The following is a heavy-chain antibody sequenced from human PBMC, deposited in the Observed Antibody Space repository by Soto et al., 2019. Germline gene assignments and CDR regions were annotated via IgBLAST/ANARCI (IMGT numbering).Heavy chain of an antibody. Sequence: QVQLVQSGPEVRKPGASVRLSCATSGYNFNQYYIHWLRQAPVQGLVWMGIINLRGGTTEYAHKFRGRVTVTGDTSTRTAYMELSSLRSEDTAVYFCARGPDDSDVPRWDHWGQGTLITVSS. V-gene: IGHV1-46*02. D-gene: IGHD4-17*01. CDR2: INLRGGTT. CDR3: ARGPDDSDVPRWDH. CDR1: GYNFNQYY. J-gene: IGHJ4*02.